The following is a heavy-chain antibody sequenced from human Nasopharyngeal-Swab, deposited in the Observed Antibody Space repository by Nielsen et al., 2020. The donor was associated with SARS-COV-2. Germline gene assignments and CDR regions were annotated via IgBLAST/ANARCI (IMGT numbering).Heavy chain of an antibody. J-gene: IGHJ3*02. CDR1: GFTFDDYA. CDR2: ISWNSGSI. D-gene: IGHD2-15*01. CDR3: AKMGPDIVVVGAGAFDI. Sequence: SLKISCAASGFTFDDYAMHWVRQAPRKGLEWVSGISWNSGSIGYADSVKGRFTISRDNAKNSLYLQMNSLRAEDTALYYCAKMGPDIVVVGAGAFDIWGQGTMVTVSS. V-gene: IGHV3-9*01.